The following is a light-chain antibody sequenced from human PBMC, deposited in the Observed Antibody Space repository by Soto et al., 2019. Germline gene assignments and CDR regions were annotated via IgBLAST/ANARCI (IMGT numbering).Light chain of an antibody. V-gene: IGKV3-20*01. J-gene: IGKJ1*01. CDR3: QQYGRSRT. Sequence: EIVLTQSPGTLSLSPGERATLSCRASQSVSSSYLAWYQQKPGQAPRLLIYGASSRATGIPYRFSGSGSGTDFTLTISRLEPEDVAVYYCQQYGRSRTFGQGTKVEIK. CDR1: QSVSSSY. CDR2: GAS.